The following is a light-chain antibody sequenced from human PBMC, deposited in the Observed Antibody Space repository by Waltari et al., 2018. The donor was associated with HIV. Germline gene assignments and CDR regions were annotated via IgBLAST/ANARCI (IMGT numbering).Light chain of an antibody. J-gene: IGLJ1*01. Sequence: QSVLTQPPSASGTPGQRVTISCSGSSSNIGNDNVYWYQQRPGTAPKLLIYKNSHRPPGVSDRLSGSKSGASASLAISGLRSEDEADYYGTGWDSSLSEYLFGTGTKVTVL. V-gene: IGLV1-47*01. CDR1: SSNIGNDN. CDR2: KNS. CDR3: TGWDSSLSEYL.